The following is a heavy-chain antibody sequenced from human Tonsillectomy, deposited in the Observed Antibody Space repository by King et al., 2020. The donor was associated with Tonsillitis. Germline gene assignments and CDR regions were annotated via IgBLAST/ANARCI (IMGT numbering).Heavy chain of an antibody. CDR1: GGSISISRYY. CDR2: SYYSGRT. Sequence: QLQESGPGLVKPSETLSLTCIVSGGSISISRYYWGWIRQPPGKGLEWIGNSYYSGRTYYNPSLKSRLTIFVDTDKNQFSLKLTSVTAADTAVYYCARFRGGSITVFEVVRGAQIDYWGQGTLVTVSS. V-gene: IGHV4-39*01. J-gene: IGHJ4*02. CDR3: ARFRGGSITVFEVVRGAQIDY. D-gene: IGHD3-3*01.